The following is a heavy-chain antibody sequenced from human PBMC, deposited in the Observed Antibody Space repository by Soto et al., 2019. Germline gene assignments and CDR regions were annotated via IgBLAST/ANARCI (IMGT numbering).Heavy chain of an antibody. V-gene: IGHV5-51*01. J-gene: IGHJ4*02. D-gene: IGHD6-13*01. Sequence: PGESLKISCKGSGYGFTSYWIGWVRQMPGKGLEWMGIIYPGDSDTRYSPSFQGQVTISADKSISTAYLQWSSLKASDSAIYYCALKRLGFCSRSACFSGYFDSWGQGTLVTVSS. CDR1: GYGFTSYW. CDR2: IYPGDSDT. CDR3: ALKRLGFCSRSACFSGYFDS.